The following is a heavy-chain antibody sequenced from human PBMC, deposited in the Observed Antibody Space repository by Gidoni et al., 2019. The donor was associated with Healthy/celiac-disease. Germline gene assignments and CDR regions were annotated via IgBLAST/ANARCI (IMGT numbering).Heavy chain of an antibody. J-gene: IGHJ3*02. Sequence: EVQLVESGGGLVKTGGSLRLCCAASGLPFSSYSMNWVRQAPRKGLEWVSSISSSSSYIYYADSVKGRFTISRDNAKNSLYLQMNSLRAEDTAVYYCARADYGEGAFDIWGQGTMVTVSS. D-gene: IGHD4-17*01. CDR3: ARADYGEGAFDI. CDR2: ISSSSSYI. V-gene: IGHV3-21*01. CDR1: GLPFSSYS.